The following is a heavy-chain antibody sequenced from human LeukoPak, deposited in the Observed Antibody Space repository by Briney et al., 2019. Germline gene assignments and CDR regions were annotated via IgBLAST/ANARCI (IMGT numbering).Heavy chain of an antibody. J-gene: IGHJ5*02. V-gene: IGHV1-18*01. CDR1: GYTFTSYG. CDR3: ARGRRRRGWYDDNRFDP. D-gene: IGHD6-19*01. Sequence: ASVKVSCKASGYTFTSYGISWVRQAPGQGLERMGWISAYNGNTNYAQKLQGRVTMTTDTSTSTAYMELRSLRSDDTAVYYCARGRRRRGWYDDNRFDPWGQGTLVTVSS. CDR2: ISAYNGNT.